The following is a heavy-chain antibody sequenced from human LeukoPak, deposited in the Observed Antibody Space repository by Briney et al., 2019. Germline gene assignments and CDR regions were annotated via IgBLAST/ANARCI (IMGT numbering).Heavy chain of an antibody. Sequence: ASVKVSCKASGYTLTELSMHWVRQAPGKGLEWMGGFDPEDGETIYARKFQGRVTMTEDTSTDTAYMELSSLRSEDTAVYYCATEWELRGNWFDPWGQGTLVTVSS. V-gene: IGHV1-24*01. CDR3: ATEWELRGNWFDP. CDR1: GYTLTELS. J-gene: IGHJ5*02. D-gene: IGHD1-26*01. CDR2: FDPEDGET.